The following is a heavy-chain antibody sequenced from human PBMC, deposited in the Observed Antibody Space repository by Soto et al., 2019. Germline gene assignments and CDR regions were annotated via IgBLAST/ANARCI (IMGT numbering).Heavy chain of an antibody. V-gene: IGHV3-53*01. D-gene: IGHD5-18*01. CDR1: GLSVTANY. CDR3: ARRDDSETFDI. CDR2: IYRGGGT. J-gene: IGHJ3*02. Sequence: EVQLVESGGGLIQPGGSLRLICAASGLSVTANYMTWVRQAPGKGLEWLSIIYRGGGTYYADSLKGQAIISRDGSRNIVFLQMKSLTAEDAGVYYCARRDDSETFDIWGRGTAVNVSS.